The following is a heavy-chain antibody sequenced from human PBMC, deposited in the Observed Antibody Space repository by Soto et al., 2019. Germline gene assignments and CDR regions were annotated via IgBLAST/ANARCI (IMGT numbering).Heavy chain of an antibody. CDR1: GFNFNSYW. V-gene: IGHV3-7*01. CDR3: ARRLLIAVAGTLNAFDN. D-gene: IGHD6-19*01. CDR2: RKQDGSEN. Sequence: EVQLLESGGGLVQPGGTLRLSCAASGFNFNSYWMIWVRQAPGKGLEWVANRKQDGSENHYVGSVKGGFTNSRDNAKNSLYLQMNSLSAEDTAVYYTARRLLIAVAGTLNAFDNWGQGTMVIVSS. J-gene: IGHJ3*02.